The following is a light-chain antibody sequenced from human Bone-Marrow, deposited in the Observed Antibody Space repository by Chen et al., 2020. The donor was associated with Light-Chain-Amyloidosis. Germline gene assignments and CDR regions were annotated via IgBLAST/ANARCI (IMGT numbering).Light chain of an antibody. J-gene: IGKJ1*01. Sequence: DIKMTQSPSTLSASVGDTVTITCRASQTINTYLAWYQHIPGKAPKLLIYKASNLQSGVPPRFSGSGSGTEFTLTIISLQPADFATFFCHHNHTYPCTFGQGTKVEIK. CDR2: KAS. CDR3: HHNHTYPCT. CDR1: QTINTY. V-gene: IGKV1-5*03.